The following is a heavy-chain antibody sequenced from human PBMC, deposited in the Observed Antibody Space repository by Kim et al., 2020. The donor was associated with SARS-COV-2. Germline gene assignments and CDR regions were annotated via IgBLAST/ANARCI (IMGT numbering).Heavy chain of an antibody. Sequence: SETLSLTCTVSGGSISSSSYYWGWIRQPPGKGLEWIGSIYYSGSTYYNPSLKSRVTISVDTSKNQFSLKLSSVTAADTAVYYCARHDATLVGAPAFGYWGQGTLVTVSS. CDR2: IYYSGST. CDR1: GGSISSSSYY. V-gene: IGHV4-39*01. J-gene: IGHJ4*02. D-gene: IGHD1-26*01. CDR3: ARHDATLVGAPAFGY.